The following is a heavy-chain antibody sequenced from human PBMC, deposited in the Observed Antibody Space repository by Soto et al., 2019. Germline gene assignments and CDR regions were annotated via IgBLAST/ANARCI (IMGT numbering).Heavy chain of an antibody. Sequence: SVKVSCKASGDTFSSYAISWVRQAPGQGLEWMGGIIPIFGTANYAQKFQGRVTITADESTSTAYMELSSLRSEDTAVYYCARDGSGYRSRASPMDVWGQGTTVTVYS. CDR1: GDTFSSYA. CDR2: IIPIFGTA. J-gene: IGHJ6*02. V-gene: IGHV1-69*13. D-gene: IGHD3-22*01. CDR3: ARDGSGYRSRASPMDV.